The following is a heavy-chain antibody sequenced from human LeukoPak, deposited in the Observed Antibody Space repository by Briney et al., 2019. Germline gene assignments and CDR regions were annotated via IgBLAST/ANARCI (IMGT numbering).Heavy chain of an antibody. Sequence: GGSLRLSCAASGLTVRSNYMSWVRQAPGKGLEWVSVLHPGGDTHYADSVKGRFTISRDNSKNMLNLQMDSLRAEDTAVYYCARWGGHVDYWGQGTLVTVSS. CDR1: GLTVRSNY. CDR3: ARWGGHVDY. V-gene: IGHV3-66*01. J-gene: IGHJ4*02. CDR2: LHPGGDT. D-gene: IGHD3-3*01.